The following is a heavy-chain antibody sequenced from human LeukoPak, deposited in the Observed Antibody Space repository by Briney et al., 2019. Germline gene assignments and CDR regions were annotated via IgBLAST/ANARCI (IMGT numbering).Heavy chain of an antibody. CDR1: GYTLTSYG. CDR2: ISAYNGNT. V-gene: IGHV1-18*01. J-gene: IGHJ3*02. CDR3: ARDSRVCLEGIAAAEFSGSGVHDAFDI. Sequence: ASVKVSCKASGYTLTSYGISWVRQAPGQGLEWMGWISAYNGNTNYAQKLQGRVTMTTDTSTSTAYMELRSLRSDDTAVYYCARDSRVCLEGIAAAEFSGSGVHDAFDIWGQGTMVTVSS. D-gene: IGHD6-13*01.